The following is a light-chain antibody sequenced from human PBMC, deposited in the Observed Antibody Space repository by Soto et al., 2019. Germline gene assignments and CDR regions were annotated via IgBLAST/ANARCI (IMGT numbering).Light chain of an antibody. V-gene: IGKV3-20*01. CDR1: QNVSSTF. CDR2: GSS. CDR3: QQYGDSPPT. Sequence: EIVLTQSPGTLSLSPGERATLSCRASQNVSSTFLAWYQHIPGQAPRLLIYGSSTRATGVPDRFSGSGSGTDFSLTISRLEPEDFAVYFCQQYGDSPPTFGQGTKVDIK. J-gene: IGKJ1*01.